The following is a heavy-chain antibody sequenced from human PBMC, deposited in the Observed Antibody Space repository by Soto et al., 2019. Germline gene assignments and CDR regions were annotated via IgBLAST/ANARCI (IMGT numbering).Heavy chain of an antibody. CDR3: ARDLPTTTRASDN. J-gene: IGHJ4*02. V-gene: IGHV1-46*01. D-gene: IGHD1-1*01. CDR1: GYSFSDYY. Sequence: ALVKVSCKASGYSFSDYYIDWVLHAPGQGLEWMGVINPSGVSASYGPKFKGRVSMTTDTSTSTVYMELSSLRSDDTAVYYCARDLPTTTRASDNWGQGTLVTVSS. CDR2: INPSGVSA.